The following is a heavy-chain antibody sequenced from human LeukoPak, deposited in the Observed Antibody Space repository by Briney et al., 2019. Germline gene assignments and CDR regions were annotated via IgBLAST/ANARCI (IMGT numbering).Heavy chain of an antibody. CDR1: GGSISSSNYY. V-gene: IGHV4-39*01. CDR2: IYNSGPT. D-gene: IGHD3-22*01. Sequence: SEILSLTCTVSGGSISSSNYYSWGWVRQPPGKGLEWIGNIYNSGPTDYNPSLKSRVTISVDTSRNQFSLELRSVTAADTAVYYCARHRYSGDYYAGAGLDHWGQGTLVTVSS. CDR3: ARHRYSGDYYAGAGLDH. J-gene: IGHJ4*02.